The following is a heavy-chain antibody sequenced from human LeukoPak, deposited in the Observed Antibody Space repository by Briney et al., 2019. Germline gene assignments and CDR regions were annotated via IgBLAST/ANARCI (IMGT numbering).Heavy chain of an antibody. V-gene: IGHV1-2*02. CDR3: ARRYSDSGSYLSFDY. J-gene: IGHJ4*01. D-gene: IGHD1-26*01. Sequence: ASVKVSCKASGYTFTDYYMHWVRQAPGQGLEWMGWINPSSGGTNYAQKFQGRVTVTRDTSISTAYMDLSRLRSDDTAVYYCARRYSDSGSYLSFDYWGQGTLVTVSS. CDR1: GYTFTDYY. CDR2: INPSSGGT.